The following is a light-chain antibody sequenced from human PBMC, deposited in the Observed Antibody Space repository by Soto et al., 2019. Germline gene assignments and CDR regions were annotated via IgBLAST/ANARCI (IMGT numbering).Light chain of an antibody. CDR2: AVS. CDR1: SSDVGGYNY. V-gene: IGLV2-14*01. Sequence: QSVLTQPASVSGSPGQSITISCTGTSSDVGGYNYVSWYQQHPGKAPKLMIYAVSNRPSGVSNRFSGSKSGNTASLTISGLQDEDEADYYCSPYTSSSTLYVFGTGTKVTVL. CDR3: SPYTSSSTLYV. J-gene: IGLJ1*01.